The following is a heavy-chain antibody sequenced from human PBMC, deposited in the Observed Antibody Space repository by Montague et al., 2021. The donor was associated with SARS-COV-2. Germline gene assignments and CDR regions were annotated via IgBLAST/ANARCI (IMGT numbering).Heavy chain of an antibody. Sequence: TRSLTCTVSGGSISSDSYYWIWLRPPAGKGLDWIGRVYTTSSTNSTPSLQSPVTISGDTSRNHMSLRLTSVTAADTAMYYCARAVRDGGYAFGYFDFWGQGVLVTVSS. J-gene: IGHJ4*02. CDR2: VYTTSST. V-gene: IGHV4-61*02. D-gene: IGHD5-12*01. CDR1: GGSISSDSYY. CDR3: ARAVRDGGYAFGYFDF.